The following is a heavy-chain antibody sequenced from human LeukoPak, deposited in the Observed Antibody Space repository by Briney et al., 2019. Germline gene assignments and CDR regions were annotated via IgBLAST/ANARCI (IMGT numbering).Heavy chain of an antibody. Sequence: SVKVSCKASGGTFSSYAISWVRQAPGQGLEWMGRIIPILGIANYAQKFQGRVTITADKSTSTAYMELSSLRSEDTAVYYCETYYYDSSGYYSFDYWGQGTLVTVSS. CDR2: IIPILGIA. CDR3: ETYYYDSSGYYSFDY. J-gene: IGHJ4*02. V-gene: IGHV1-69*04. CDR1: GGTFSSYA. D-gene: IGHD3-22*01.